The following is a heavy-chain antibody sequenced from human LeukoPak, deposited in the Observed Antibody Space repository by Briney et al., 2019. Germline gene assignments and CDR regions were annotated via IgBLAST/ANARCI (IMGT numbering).Heavy chain of an antibody. J-gene: IGHJ4*02. V-gene: IGHV3-33*01. D-gene: IGHD1-26*01. Sequence: GGSLRLSCAASGFTFSSYGMHWVRQAPGKGLEWVAVIWYDGSNKYYADSVKGRLTISRDNSKNTLYLQMNSLRAEDTAMYHCARSEGSYSAIDYWGQGTLVTVSS. CDR3: ARSEGSYSAIDY. CDR2: IWYDGSNK. CDR1: GFTFSSYG.